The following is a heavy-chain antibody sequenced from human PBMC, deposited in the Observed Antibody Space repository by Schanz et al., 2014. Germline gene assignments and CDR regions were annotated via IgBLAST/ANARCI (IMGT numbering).Heavy chain of an antibody. J-gene: IGHJ6*02. CDR3: TRVTITPGGHGKDD. D-gene: IGHD3-16*01. CDR2: TRNRANNYFT. CDR1: GFNFSSYS. V-gene: IGHV3-72*01. Sequence: EVQLVESGGGLVQPGGSLRLSCAASGFNFSSYSLNWVRQAPGKGLEWVGRTRNRANNYFTEYAASVKGRFTISRDDSKNSLYLQMSSLKSEETAVDNCTRVTITPGGHGKDDGGQGTTVTGSS.